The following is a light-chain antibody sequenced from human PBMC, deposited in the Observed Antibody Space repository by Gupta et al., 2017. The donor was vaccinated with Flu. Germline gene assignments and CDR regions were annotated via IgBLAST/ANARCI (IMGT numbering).Light chain of an antibody. V-gene: IGLV1-51*01. CDR1: SANIGNNY. CDR3: ASWDTSLSAVV. J-gene: IGLJ2*01. CDR2: DNS. Sequence: KGTISCAGSSANIGNNYISWYQQLPGTAPKRLLYDNSQRPSGIPDRFSGSKSGTSATLGITGLQTGDEADYYCASWDTSLSAVVFGGGTKLTV.